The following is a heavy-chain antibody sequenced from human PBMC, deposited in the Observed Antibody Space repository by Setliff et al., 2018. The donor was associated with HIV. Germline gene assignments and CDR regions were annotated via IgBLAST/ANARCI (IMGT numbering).Heavy chain of an antibody. J-gene: IGHJ5*02. D-gene: IGHD2-15*01. CDR3: ATGPNCSGGSCYSNWFDP. V-gene: IGHV1-2*02. CDR2: INPNSGGT. Sequence: GASVKVSCKASGYSFTDYYIHWVRQAPGQGLEWMGWINPNSGGTNYAQKFQGRVTMTRDTSISTAYMELSRLRSDDTAVYYCATGPNCSGGSCYSNWFDPWGQGTLVTVSS. CDR1: GYSFTDYY.